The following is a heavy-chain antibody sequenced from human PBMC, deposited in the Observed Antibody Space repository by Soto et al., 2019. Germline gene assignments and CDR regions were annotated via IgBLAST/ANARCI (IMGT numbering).Heavy chain of an antibody. CDR2: ISGYNDNT. J-gene: IGHJ6*02. CDR3: VRDSSSWFYYYYGMDV. CDR1: GYIFTNFG. V-gene: IGHV1-18*01. D-gene: IGHD6-13*01. Sequence: ATVKVACKGSGYIFTNFGMSWVRQAPGQGLEWMGWISGYNDNTHYAQKLQGRVSMTTDTSTGTAYMDLRSLRSDDTAIYYCVRDSSSWFYYYYGMDVWGQGTTVTVSS.